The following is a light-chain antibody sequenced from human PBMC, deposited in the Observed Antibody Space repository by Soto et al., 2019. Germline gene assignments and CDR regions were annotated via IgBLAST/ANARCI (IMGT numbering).Light chain of an antibody. CDR2: GAS. CDR1: QCVHIH. CDR3: QQYNNWPPLT. J-gene: IGKJ4*01. V-gene: IGKV3-15*01. Sequence: EIVLTQSPATLSLSPGERATRSCRASQCVHIHLPRHHQHPGQAPRPLIYGASTRATGIPARFSGSGSGTGFPLTIRSLQSEDFAVYSCQQYNNWPPLTFGGGTKVDI.